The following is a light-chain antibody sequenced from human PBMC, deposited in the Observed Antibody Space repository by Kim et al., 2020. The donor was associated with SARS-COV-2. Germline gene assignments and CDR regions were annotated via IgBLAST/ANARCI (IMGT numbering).Light chain of an antibody. CDR1: TGHIGNA. Sequence: DSVKQACTRRTGHIGNASAWHQPYQTKCPANLIKLNSAGSHSKWDGIPDRFAGPSSGAERYLTISGPQSEDEADYYCQTWRTGIVLGGGTQLPVL. J-gene: IGLJ3*02. CDR2: LNSAGSH. V-gene: IGLV4-69*01. CDR3: QTWRTGIV.